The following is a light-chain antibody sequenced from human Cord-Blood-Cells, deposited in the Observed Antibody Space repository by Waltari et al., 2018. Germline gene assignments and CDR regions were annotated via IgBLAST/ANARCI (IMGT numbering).Light chain of an antibody. CDR3: QQYNSYSPT. V-gene: IGKV1-5*03. Sequence: IQMTESPSTLSASVRDGVPISCRASESISSWLAWYQQKPGKAPKLLIYKASSLESGVPSRFSGSGSGTEFTLTISSLQPDDFATYYCQQYNSYSPTFGQGTKVEIK. CDR1: ESISSW. CDR2: KAS. J-gene: IGKJ1*01.